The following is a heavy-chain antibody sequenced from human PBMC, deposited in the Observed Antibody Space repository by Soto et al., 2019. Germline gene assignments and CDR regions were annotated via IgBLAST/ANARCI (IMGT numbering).Heavy chain of an antibody. CDR1: GYTFTSYA. CDR3: ARGRITIFGVVIPPTDY. Sequence: QVQLVQSGAEVKKPGASVKVSCKASGYTFTSYAMHWVRRAPGQRLEWMGWINAGNGNTKYSQKFQGRVTITRDTSASTAYMELSSLRSEDTAVYYCARGRITIFGVVIPPTDYWGQGTLVTVSS. D-gene: IGHD3-3*01. J-gene: IGHJ4*02. V-gene: IGHV1-3*01. CDR2: INAGNGNT.